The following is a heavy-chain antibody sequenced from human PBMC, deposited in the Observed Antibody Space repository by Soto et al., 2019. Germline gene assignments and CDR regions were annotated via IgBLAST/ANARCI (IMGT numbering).Heavy chain of an antibody. J-gene: IGHJ4*02. CDR3: ARGDGYIFDY. CDR1: GYTFISYD. D-gene: IGHD5-12*01. CDR2: MNPNTGDT. V-gene: IGHV1-8*01. Sequence: QVQLVQSXAEVKKPGASVKVSCKASGYTFISYDINWVRQATGQGLEWMGWMNPNTGDTGYAQKFQGRVTMTRNTSINTANLELSSLRSDDTAVYFCARGDGYIFDYWGQGTLVTVSS.